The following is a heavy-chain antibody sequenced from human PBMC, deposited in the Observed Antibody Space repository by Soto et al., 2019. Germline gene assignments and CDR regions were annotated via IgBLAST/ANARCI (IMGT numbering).Heavy chain of an antibody. CDR3: ARVPGT. CDR2: IYYSGST. J-gene: IGHJ5*02. V-gene: IGHV4-61*05. Sequence: SETLSLTCSVSSGYIGTNNYYWGWIRQPPGKGLEWIGYIYYSGSTNYNPSLKSRVTISVDTSKNQFSLKLSSVTAAETAVYYCARVPGTWGQGPLVTVSS. CDR1: SGYIGTNNYY. D-gene: IGHD2-2*01.